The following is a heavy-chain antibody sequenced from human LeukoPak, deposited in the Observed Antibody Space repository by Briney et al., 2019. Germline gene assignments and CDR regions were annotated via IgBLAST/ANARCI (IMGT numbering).Heavy chain of an antibody. D-gene: IGHD3-22*01. J-gene: IGHJ4*02. V-gene: IGHV1-2*02. CDR1: GYTFTGYY. Sequence: GASVKVSCKASGYTFTGYYMHWVRQAPGQGLEWMGWINPNSGGTNYAQKFQGRVTMTRDTSISTAYMELSRLRSDDTAVYYCARFMGSGYYNFDYWGQGTLVTVSS. CDR2: INPNSGGT. CDR3: ARFMGSGYYNFDY.